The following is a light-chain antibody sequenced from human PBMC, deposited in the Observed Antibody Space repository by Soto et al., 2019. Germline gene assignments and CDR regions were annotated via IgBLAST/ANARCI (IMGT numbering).Light chain of an antibody. Sequence: DIVMTQSPDSLAGSLGGRATLNCKSSQSVLYTSDNKNYLAWYQQKPGQPPKLLIYWASTRESGVPDRFSGSGSGTDFSLTISGLQAEDVAVYYCQQFYSTPLTFGGGTKVDIK. V-gene: IGKV4-1*01. CDR2: WAS. J-gene: IGKJ4*01. CDR3: QQFYSTPLT. CDR1: QSVLYTSDNKNY.